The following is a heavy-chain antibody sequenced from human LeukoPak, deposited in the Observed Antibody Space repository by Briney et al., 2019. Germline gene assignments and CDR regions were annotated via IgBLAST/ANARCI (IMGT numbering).Heavy chain of an antibody. D-gene: IGHD6-6*01. V-gene: IGHV3-48*03. CDR1: GFTFSSFE. CDR2: ISSSGRSI. J-gene: IGHJ6*02. Sequence: PGGSLRLSCAASGFTFSSFEMNWVRQAPGKGLEWVSYISSSGRSIYNAESVKGRFTISRDNAKSSLYLQLNTLRADDTAVYCCARETSSGGMDVWGQGIMVTVFS. CDR3: ARETSSGGMDV.